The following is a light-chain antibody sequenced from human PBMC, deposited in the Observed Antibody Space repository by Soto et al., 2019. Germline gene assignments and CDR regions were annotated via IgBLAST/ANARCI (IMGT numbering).Light chain of an antibody. CDR3: QQYNSYRA. J-gene: IGKJ1*01. CDR2: KAS. V-gene: IGKV1-5*03. Sequence: DIQMTQSPSTLSAFVGDTVTITCRASQSIDTWLAWHQQKPGRAPKLLISKASTLESGVPSRFSGSGSGTDFTLTIRDVQPDDFAIYYCQQYNSYRAFGQGTKVE. CDR1: QSIDTW.